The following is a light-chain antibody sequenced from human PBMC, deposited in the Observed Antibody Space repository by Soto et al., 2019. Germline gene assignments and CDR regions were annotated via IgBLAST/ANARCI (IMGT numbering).Light chain of an antibody. Sequence: EIVLTQSPATLSSFPGDRVTLSCRASQAVNTRLAWYQHKPGQAPRLLIYLASNRAAGVPARFSGSGSGTDFTLTISDVEPEDFAVYYCQQYNSWPPLTFGGGTKVEI. CDR3: QQYNSWPPLT. J-gene: IGKJ4*01. CDR1: QAVNTR. CDR2: LAS. V-gene: IGKV3-11*01.